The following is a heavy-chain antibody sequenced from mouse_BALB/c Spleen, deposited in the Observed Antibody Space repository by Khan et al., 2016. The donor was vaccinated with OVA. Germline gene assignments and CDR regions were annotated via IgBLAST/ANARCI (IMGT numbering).Heavy chain of an antibody. CDR1: GYSITSDYT. CDR2: TGYSGST. J-gene: IGHJ2*01. D-gene: IGHD1-1*01. V-gene: IGHV3-2*02. CDR3: ASGWILRRYPGYFDY. Sequence: EVQLVETGPGLLKPSQSLSLTCTVTGYSITSDYTWNWIRQFPGNKLEWMAYTGYSGSTTYNPTLRSRISFTLDTSKNQVFLKLDSVTTGGTAAYYCASGWILRRYPGYFDYWGQGTTLTVSS.